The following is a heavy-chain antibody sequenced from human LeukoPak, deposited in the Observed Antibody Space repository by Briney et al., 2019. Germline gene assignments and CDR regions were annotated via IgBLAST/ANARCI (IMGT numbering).Heavy chain of an antibody. CDR1: GFTFSTYW. Sequence: GGSLRLSCAPSGFTFSTYWMIWVRQAPGKGLVWVSRINGDGSSTSYADSVKGRFTISRDNAKNTLYLQMNSLRAEDTAVYYCVGVTTFDYWGQGTLVTVSS. CDR3: VGVTTFDY. V-gene: IGHV3-74*01. J-gene: IGHJ4*02. D-gene: IGHD4-11*01. CDR2: INGDGSST.